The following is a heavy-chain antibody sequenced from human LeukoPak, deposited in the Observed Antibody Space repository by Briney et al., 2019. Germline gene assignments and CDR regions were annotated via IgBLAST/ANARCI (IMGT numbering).Heavy chain of an antibody. Sequence: GGSLRLSCAASGFTFSSYAMHWVRQAPGKGLEWVAVISYDGSNKYYEDSVKGRFTISRDNSKNTLYLQMNSLRAEDTAVYYCATTIRVGNYLDVWGKGTTVTVSS. J-gene: IGHJ6*03. CDR3: ATTIRVGNYLDV. CDR2: ISYDGSNK. V-gene: IGHV3-30*01. D-gene: IGHD1-14*01. CDR1: GFTFSSYA.